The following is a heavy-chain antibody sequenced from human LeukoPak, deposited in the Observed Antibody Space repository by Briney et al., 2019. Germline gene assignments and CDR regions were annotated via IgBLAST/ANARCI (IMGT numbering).Heavy chain of an antibody. V-gene: IGHV3-21*01. Sequence: GGSLRLSCAASGFTFRIYAMTWVRQAPGKGLEWVSGIRGSGGYIYSADSVKARFTISRDNAKNSLYLKMNSLRAEDTAVYYCARDPVRFLEWLLAGPYFDYWGQGTLVTVSS. J-gene: IGHJ4*02. CDR1: GFTFRIYA. D-gene: IGHD3-3*01. CDR2: IRGSGGYI. CDR3: ARDPVRFLEWLLAGPYFDY.